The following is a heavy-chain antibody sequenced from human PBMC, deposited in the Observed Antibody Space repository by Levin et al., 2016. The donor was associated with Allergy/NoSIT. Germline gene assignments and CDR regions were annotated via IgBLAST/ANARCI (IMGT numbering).Heavy chain of an antibody. J-gene: IGHJ2*01. CDR3: ARRGGGSRLAPDWYFDL. V-gene: IGHV3-48*02. CDR1: GFTFSSYN. CDR2: ISSSTTPK. D-gene: IGHD6-25*01. Sequence: GESLKISCAASGFTFSSYNMNWVRQVPGKGLEWISYISSSTTPKHYADSVKGRFTISRDNVKNSLALEMNNLRDEDTAVYYCARRGGGSRLAPDWYFDLWGRGTLVTVSS.